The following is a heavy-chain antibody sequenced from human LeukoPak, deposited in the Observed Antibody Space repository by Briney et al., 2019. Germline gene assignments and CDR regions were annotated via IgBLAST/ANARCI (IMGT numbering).Heavy chain of an antibody. CDR2: IIPIFGTA. Sequence: SVKVSCKASGGTFSSYAISWVRQAPGQGLEWMGGIIPIFGTANYAQKFQGRVTITADESTSTAYMELSSPRSEDTAVYYCARGYVWGSYRYVPLYFDYWGQGTLVTVSS. J-gene: IGHJ4*02. CDR3: ARGYVWGSYRYVPLYFDY. D-gene: IGHD3-16*02. CDR1: GGTFSSYA. V-gene: IGHV1-69*01.